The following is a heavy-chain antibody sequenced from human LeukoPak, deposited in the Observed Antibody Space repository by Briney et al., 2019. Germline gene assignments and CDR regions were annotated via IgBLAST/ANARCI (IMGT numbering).Heavy chain of an antibody. CDR3: ARGYYDSSGTNRGRLTSPSHLDY. D-gene: IGHD3-22*01. J-gene: IGHJ4*02. Sequence: PSETLSLTCTVSGYSISSGYYWGWIRQPPGKGLEWIGSIYHSGSTYYNPSLKSRVTISVDTSKNQFSLKLSSVTATDTAVYYCARGYYDSSGTNRGRLTSPSHLDYWGQGTLVTVSS. CDR2: IYHSGST. CDR1: GYSISSGYY. V-gene: IGHV4-38-2*02.